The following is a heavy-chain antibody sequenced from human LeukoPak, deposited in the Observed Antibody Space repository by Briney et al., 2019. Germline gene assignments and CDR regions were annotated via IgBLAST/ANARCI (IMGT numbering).Heavy chain of an antibody. V-gene: IGHV3-49*04. Sequence: GGSLRLSCAASGFTFSSYWMSWVRQAPGKGLEWVGFIRSKAYGGTTEYAASVKGRFTISRDDSKSIAYLQMNSLKTEDTAVYYCTRGPSIAARPVYFQHWGQGTLVTVSS. D-gene: IGHD6-6*01. CDR2: IRSKAYGGTT. CDR1: GFTFSSYW. J-gene: IGHJ1*01. CDR3: TRGPSIAARPVYFQH.